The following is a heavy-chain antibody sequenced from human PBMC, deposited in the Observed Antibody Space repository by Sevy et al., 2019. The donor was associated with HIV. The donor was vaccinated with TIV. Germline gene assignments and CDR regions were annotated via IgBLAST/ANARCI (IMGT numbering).Heavy chain of an antibody. J-gene: IGHJ6*03. CDR2: ISSSSSHI. V-gene: IGHV3-21*01. Sequence: GGSLRLSCAASGFTFSSYSMNWVRLAPGKGLEWVSSISSSSSHIYYADSVKGRFTISRDNAKNSLYLQMNSLRAEDTAVSYCAGLRYYYYMDVWGKGTTVTVSS. CDR3: AGLRYYYYMDV. CDR1: GFTFSSYS.